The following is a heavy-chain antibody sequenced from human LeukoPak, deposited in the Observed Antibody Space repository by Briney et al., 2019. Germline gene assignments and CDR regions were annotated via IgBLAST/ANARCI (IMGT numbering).Heavy chain of an antibody. CDR1: GDSVSSNSAA. Sequence: SQTLSLTCASSGDSVSSNSAACNWIRQSPSRGLEWLGRTYYRSKWYNDYAVSVKSRITINPDTSKNQFSLQLNSVTPEDTAVYYCALVLRGSNAFDYWGQGTLVAVSS. CDR2: TYYRSKWYN. CDR3: ALVLRGSNAFDY. J-gene: IGHJ4*02. V-gene: IGHV6-1*01. D-gene: IGHD2/OR15-2a*01.